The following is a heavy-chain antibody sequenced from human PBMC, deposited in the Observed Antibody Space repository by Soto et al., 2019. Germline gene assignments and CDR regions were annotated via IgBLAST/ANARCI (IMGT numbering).Heavy chain of an antibody. Sequence: SETLSLTCAVYGGSFSGYYWSWIRQPPGKGLEWIGEINHSGSTNHNPSLKSRVTISVDTSKNQFSLKLSSVTAADTAVYYCARFSSSWYGNFDYWGQGTLVTVSS. CDR2: INHSGST. CDR1: GGSFSGYY. CDR3: ARFSSSWYGNFDY. V-gene: IGHV4-34*01. J-gene: IGHJ4*02. D-gene: IGHD6-13*01.